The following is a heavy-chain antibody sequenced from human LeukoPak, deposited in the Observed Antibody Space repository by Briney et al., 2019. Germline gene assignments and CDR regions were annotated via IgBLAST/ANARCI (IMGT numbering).Heavy chain of an antibody. V-gene: IGHV3-64D*06. CDR2: ISSNGGST. Sequence: GGFLRLSCSASGFTFSRYAMHWVRQAPGKGLEYVSAISSNGGSTYYADSVKGRFTISRDNSRNTLHLQMSSLRVEDTAVYYCVKDSSSGSYFDYWGQGTLVTVSS. CDR1: GFTFSRYA. CDR3: VKDSSSGSYFDY. D-gene: IGHD3-10*01. J-gene: IGHJ4*02.